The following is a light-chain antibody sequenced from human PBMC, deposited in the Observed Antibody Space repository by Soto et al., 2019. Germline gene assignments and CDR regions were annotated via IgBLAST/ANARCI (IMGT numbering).Light chain of an antibody. CDR1: QSVSSSY. V-gene: IGKV3-20*01. J-gene: IGKJ3*01. CDR3: QQYGSSPLVT. Sequence: EIVLTQSPGTLSLSPGERATLSCRASQSVSSSYLAWYQQKPGQAPRLLIYGASSRATGIPDRFSGSGSGTDFPLTISRLEPEDFAVYYCQQYGSSPLVTFGPGTKVDIK. CDR2: GAS.